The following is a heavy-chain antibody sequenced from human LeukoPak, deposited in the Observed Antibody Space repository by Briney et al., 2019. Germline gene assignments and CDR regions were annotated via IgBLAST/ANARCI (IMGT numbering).Heavy chain of an antibody. CDR3: AREGVTMVRGVSYYYYYMDV. Sequence: PGGSLRLSCAASGFTFSSYWMSWVRQAPGKGLEWVANIKQDGSEKYYVDSVKGRFTISRDNAKNSLYLQMNSLRAEDTAVYYCAREGVTMVRGVSYYYYYMDVWGKGTTVTISS. D-gene: IGHD3-10*01. CDR2: IKQDGSEK. CDR1: GFTFSSYW. V-gene: IGHV3-7*01. J-gene: IGHJ6*03.